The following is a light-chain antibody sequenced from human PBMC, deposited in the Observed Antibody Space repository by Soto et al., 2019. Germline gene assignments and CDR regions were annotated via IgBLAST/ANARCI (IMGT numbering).Light chain of an antibody. CDR2: YAS. CDR1: QSVRSNY. V-gene: IGKV3-20*01. CDR3: LQYGSTPLT. Sequence: EIVLKQSPDTLSLSPGERATLSCRASQSVRSNYLAWYQQKPGQAPSFLIYYASITATCIPDRFSGSGSGTDFSLTIRRLEPEDLAVYYCLQYGSTPLTFGGGTKVDIK. J-gene: IGKJ4*01.